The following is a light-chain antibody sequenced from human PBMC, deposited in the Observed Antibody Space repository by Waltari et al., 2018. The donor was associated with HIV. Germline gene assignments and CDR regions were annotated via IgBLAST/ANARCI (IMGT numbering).Light chain of an antibody. CDR2: LET. V-gene: IGLV3-1*01. CDR1: NLGEKN. CDR3: QTWDSSTGV. J-gene: IGLJ3*02. Sequence: YEVTPPPSVSVSPGPPASITCFGYNLGEKNVCWYQQMPGHSPVLVIYLETKRLSGITGRFCGTNSGNKATLTCSGTQATDEADYYCQTWDSSTGVFGGGTKLTVL.